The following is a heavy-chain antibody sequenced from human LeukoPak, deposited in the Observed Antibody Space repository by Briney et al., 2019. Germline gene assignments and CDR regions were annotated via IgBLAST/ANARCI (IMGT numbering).Heavy chain of an antibody. J-gene: IGHJ4*02. CDR3: ARLLYYYDSSGPDY. D-gene: IGHD3-22*01. CDR1: GFTFSSYE. V-gene: IGHV3-48*03. CDR2: ISSSGSTI. Sequence: GGSLRLSCAASGFTFSSYEMNWVRQAPGKGLEWVSYISSSGSTIYYADSVKGRFTISRDNAKNSLYLQMNSLRAEDTAVYYCARLLYYYDSSGPDYWGQGTLVTVSS.